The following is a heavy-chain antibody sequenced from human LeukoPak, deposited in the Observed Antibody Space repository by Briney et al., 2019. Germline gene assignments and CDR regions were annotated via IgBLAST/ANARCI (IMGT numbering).Heavy chain of an antibody. CDR3: AKDTAVAGTAPGNY. Sequence: GGSLRLSCAASGFTFSSYSMNWVRQAPGKGLEWVSAISGSGGSTYYADSVKGRFTISRDNSKNTLCLQMNSLRAEDTAVYYCAKDTAVAGTAPGNYWGQGTLVTVS. V-gene: IGHV3-23*01. CDR2: ISGSGGST. D-gene: IGHD6-19*01. CDR1: GFTFSSYS. J-gene: IGHJ4*02.